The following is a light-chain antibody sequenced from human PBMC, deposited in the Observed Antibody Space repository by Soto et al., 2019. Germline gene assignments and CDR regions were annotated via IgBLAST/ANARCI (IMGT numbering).Light chain of an antibody. CDR1: SSDVGGYNY. J-gene: IGLJ3*02. CDR2: EVS. V-gene: IGLV2-14*01. Sequence: QSALTQPASVSGSPGQSITISCTGTSSDVGGYNYVSWYQQHPGKAPKLMIYEVSNRPSGVSNRFSGSISGNTASLTISGLQAEDEANYYCSSYTSSNTWVFGGGTKLTVL. CDR3: SSYTSSNTWV.